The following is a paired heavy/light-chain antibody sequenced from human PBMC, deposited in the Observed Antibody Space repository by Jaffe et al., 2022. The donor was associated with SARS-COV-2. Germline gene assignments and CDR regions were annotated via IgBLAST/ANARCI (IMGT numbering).Heavy chain of an antibody. CDR1: GGSLTTYY. J-gene: IGHJ3*02. V-gene: IGHV4-59*01. CDR2: IYDTGST. Sequence: QVQLQESGPGLVKPSETLSLTCSVSGGSLTTYYWSWIRQPPGKGLEWIGYIYDTGSTHYNPSLKSRVTISLDTSKNQFSLKLISVTAADTAVYYCARCKGAFDIWGQGTLVTVSS. CDR3: ARCKGAFDI.
Light chain of an antibody. CDR3: QQYYDTPYT. V-gene: IGKV4-1*01. J-gene: IGKJ2*01. CDR2: WAS. CDR1: QSVLFSSKKKNY. Sequence: DIVVTQSPDSLAVSLGERATINCKSSQSVLFSSKKKNYLAWYQQKPGQPPKMLIDWASTRESGVPDRFSGSGSGTDFTLTISSLQAEDVAVYYCQQYYDTPYTFGQGTKLAIK.